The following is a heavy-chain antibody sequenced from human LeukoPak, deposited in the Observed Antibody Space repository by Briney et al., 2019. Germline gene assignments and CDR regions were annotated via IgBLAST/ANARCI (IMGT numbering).Heavy chain of an antibody. V-gene: IGHV3-48*01. CDR2: ISSSSTV. Sequence: GSLRLSCAASGFTFSSYAMNWVRQAPGKGLQWVSYISSSSTVLYADSVKGRFTISRDNAKNSLSLQMNSLRAEDTAVYYCARDLFGYYFDYWGRGTLVTVSS. CDR1: GFTFSSYA. D-gene: IGHD3-10*01. CDR3: ARDLFGYYFDY. J-gene: IGHJ4*02.